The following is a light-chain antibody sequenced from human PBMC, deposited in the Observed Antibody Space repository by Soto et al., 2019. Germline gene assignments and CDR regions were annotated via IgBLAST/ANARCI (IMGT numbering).Light chain of an antibody. J-gene: IGKJ5*01. CDR2: GAS. CDR3: QQYGSSPLIT. CDR1: QSVSGSY. Sequence: EIVLTRSPGTLSLSPGERATLSCRASQSVSGSYLAWYQQKPGQAPRLLIYGASSRATGIPDRFSGSGSGTDFTLTISRLEPEDFAVYYCQQYGSSPLITFGQGTRLEIK. V-gene: IGKV3-20*01.